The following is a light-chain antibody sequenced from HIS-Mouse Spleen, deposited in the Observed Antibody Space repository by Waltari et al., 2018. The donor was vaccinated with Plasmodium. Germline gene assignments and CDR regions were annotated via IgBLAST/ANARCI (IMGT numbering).Light chain of an antibody. CDR2: EDS. V-gene: IGLV3-10*01. Sequence: SYELTQPPSVSVSPGQTARITCSGDALPKKYAYWYQQKSGQAPVLVIYEDSKRPSGIPERFSDCSSGTRATLTISGAQVEDEADYYCYSTDSSGNHRVFGGGTKLTVL. CDR1: ALPKKY. J-gene: IGLJ3*02. CDR3: YSTDSSGNHRV.